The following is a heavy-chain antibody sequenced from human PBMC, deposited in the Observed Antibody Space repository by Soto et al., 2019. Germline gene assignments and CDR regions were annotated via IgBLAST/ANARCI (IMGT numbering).Heavy chain of an antibody. CDR1: GGSVSSGSYY. J-gene: IGHJ6*02. Sequence: QVQLQESGPGLVKPSETLSLTCTVSGGSVSSGSYYWSWIRQPPGKGLEWIGYIYYSGSTNYNPSLKSRVTISVDTSKNQFSLKLSSVTAADTGVYYCAREGNSGHYYYYGMDVWGQGTTVTVSS. CDR3: AREGNSGHYYYYGMDV. CDR2: IYYSGST. D-gene: IGHD4-4*01. V-gene: IGHV4-61*01.